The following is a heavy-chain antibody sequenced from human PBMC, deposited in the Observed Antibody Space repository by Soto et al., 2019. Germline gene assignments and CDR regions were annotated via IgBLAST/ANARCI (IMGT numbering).Heavy chain of an antibody. CDR1: GGSISSGPYS. J-gene: IGHJ4*02. CDR3: ARGQERGYSYGYSDY. D-gene: IGHD5-18*01. Sequence: SETLSLTCTVSGGSISSGPYSWGWIRQPPGKGLEWIGTFHYSGSTYYSPSLESRVTISVDTSKNQFSLKLSSVTAADTAVYYCARGQERGYSYGYSDYWGQGTLVTVSS. V-gene: IGHV4-39*01. CDR2: FHYSGST.